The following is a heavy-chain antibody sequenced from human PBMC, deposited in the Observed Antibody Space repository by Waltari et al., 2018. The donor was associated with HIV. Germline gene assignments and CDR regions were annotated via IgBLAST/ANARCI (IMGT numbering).Heavy chain of an antibody. V-gene: IGHV3-9*01. J-gene: IGHJ4*02. CDR2: ISWNSGSI. Sequence: EVQLVESGGGLVQPGRSLRLSCAASGFTFDDYAMHWVRQAPGKGLEWVSGISWNSGSIGYADSVKGRFTISRDNAKNSLYLQMNSLRAEDTALYYCAKEQDGGSLLLDYWGQGTLVTVSS. CDR3: AKEQDGGSLLLDY. CDR1: GFTFDDYA. D-gene: IGHD1-26*01.